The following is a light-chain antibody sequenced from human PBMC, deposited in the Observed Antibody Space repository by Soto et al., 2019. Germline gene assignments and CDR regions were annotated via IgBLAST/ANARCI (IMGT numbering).Light chain of an antibody. CDR3: QQYGSSRIT. V-gene: IGKV3-20*01. Sequence: EIVLTQSPGTLSLSPGERATLSYRASQSVSSSYLAWYQQKPGQAPRLLIYGASSRATGIPDRFSGSGSGTDFTLTINRLEPEDFAVYYCQQYGSSRITFGQGTRLEIK. CDR1: QSVSSSY. CDR2: GAS. J-gene: IGKJ5*01.